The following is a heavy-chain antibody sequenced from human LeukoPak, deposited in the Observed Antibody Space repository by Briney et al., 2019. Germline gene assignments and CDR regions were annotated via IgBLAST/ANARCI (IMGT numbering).Heavy chain of an antibody. CDR2: ISGSGSGGST. D-gene: IGHD1-26*01. V-gene: IGHV3-23*01. J-gene: IGHJ3*02. CDR3: AKHPLWGATLGAFDI. CDR1: GFIFSSYG. Sequence: GGSLRLSCAASGFIFSSYGMTWVRQAPGKGLEWVSSISGSGSGGSTYYADSVKGRFTISRDNSKNTLYLQMNSLRAEDAAVYYCAKHPLWGATLGAFDIWGQGTMVTVSS.